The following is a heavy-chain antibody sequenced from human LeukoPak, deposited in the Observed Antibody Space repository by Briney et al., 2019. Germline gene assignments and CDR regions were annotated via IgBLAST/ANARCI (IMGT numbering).Heavy chain of an antibody. Sequence: VASVKVSCKASGYTFTGYYMHWVRQAPGQGLEWMGWINPNSGGTNYARKFQGRVTMTRDTSISTAYMELSRLRSDDTAVYYCASEDFNYYDSSGYYVFGWFDPWGQGTLVTVSS. CDR2: INPNSGGT. V-gene: IGHV1-2*02. J-gene: IGHJ5*02. CDR3: ASEDFNYYDSSGYYVFGWFDP. CDR1: GYTFTGYY. D-gene: IGHD3-22*01.